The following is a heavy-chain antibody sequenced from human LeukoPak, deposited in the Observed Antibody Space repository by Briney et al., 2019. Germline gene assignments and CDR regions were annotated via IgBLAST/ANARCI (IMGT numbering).Heavy chain of an antibody. J-gene: IGHJ3*02. V-gene: IGHV3-21*01. CDR1: GFTFSSYS. D-gene: IGHD2-2*01. Sequence: TGGSLRLSCAASGFTFSSYSMNWVRQAPGKGLEWVSSISSSSSYIYYADSVKGRFTISRDNAKNSLYLQMNSLRAEDTAVYYCARDATCSSTSCYSAFDIWGQGTMVTVSS. CDR2: ISSSSSYI. CDR3: ARDATCSSTSCYSAFDI.